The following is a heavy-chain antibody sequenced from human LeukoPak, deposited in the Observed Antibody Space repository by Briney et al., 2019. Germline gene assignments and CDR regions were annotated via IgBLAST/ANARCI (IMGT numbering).Heavy chain of an antibody. CDR2: IYSGGST. D-gene: IGHD6-19*01. V-gene: IGHV3-53*01. J-gene: IGHJ4*02. CDR1: GFTFSSSW. Sequence: GGSLRLSCAASGFTFSSSWMHWVRQAPEKGLEWVSVIYSGGSTYYADSVKGRFTISRDNSKNTLYLQMNSLRAEDTAVYYCARALQGSGWSDYWGQGTLVTVSS. CDR3: ARALQGSGWSDY.